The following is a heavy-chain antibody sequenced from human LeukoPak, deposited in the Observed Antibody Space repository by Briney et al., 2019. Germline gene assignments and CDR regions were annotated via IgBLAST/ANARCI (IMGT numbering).Heavy chain of an antibody. D-gene: IGHD2-15*01. CDR1: GGTFSSYA. V-gene: IGHV1-69*05. CDR3: ARGEGYSD. CDR2: IIPIFGTA. J-gene: IGHJ4*02. Sequence: SVKVSCKASGGTFSSYAIIWLRQAPGQGLEWMGGIIPIFGTANYAQKFQGRITITTDESTSTAYMELSSLRSEDTAIYYCARGEGYSDWGQGTLVTVSS.